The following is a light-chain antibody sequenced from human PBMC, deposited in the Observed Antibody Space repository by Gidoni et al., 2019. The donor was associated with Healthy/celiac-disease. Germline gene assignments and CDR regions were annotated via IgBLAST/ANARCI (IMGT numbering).Light chain of an antibody. Sequence: DTQMTQSPSSLSASVGDRVTITCRASQSISSYVNWYQQKPGKAPKLLIYAASSLQSGVPSRFSGSGSGTDFTLTISSLQPEDFSTYYCQQSYSTPLTFGGGTKVEIK. J-gene: IGKJ4*01. CDR2: AAS. CDR1: QSISSY. CDR3: QQSYSTPLT. V-gene: IGKV1-39*01.